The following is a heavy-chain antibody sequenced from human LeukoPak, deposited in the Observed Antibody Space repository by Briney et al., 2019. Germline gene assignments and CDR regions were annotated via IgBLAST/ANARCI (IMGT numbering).Heavy chain of an antibody. CDR2: IYSGGST. J-gene: IGHJ4*02. V-gene: IGHV3-53*05. CDR3: ARGGRGYEHFDY. D-gene: IGHD5-12*01. CDR1: GFTVSSNY. Sequence: HTGGSLRLSCAASGFTVSSNYMSWVRQAPGKGLEWVSVIYSGGSTYYADSVKGRFTISRDNSKNTLYLQMNSLRAEDTAVYYCARGGRGYEHFDYWGQGTLVTVSS.